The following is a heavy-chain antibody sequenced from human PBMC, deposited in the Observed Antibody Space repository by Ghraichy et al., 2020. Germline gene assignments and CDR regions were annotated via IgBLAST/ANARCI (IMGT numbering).Heavy chain of an antibody. CDR3: AKGYYRELLSAYNAFDI. Sequence: LSLTCAASGFTFDDYAMHWVRQAPGKGLEWVSLISGDGGSTYYADSVKGRFTISRDNSKNSLYLQMNSLRTEDTALYYCAKGYYRELLSAYNAFDIWGQGTMVTVSS. J-gene: IGHJ3*02. CDR2: ISGDGGST. V-gene: IGHV3-43*02. D-gene: IGHD1-26*01. CDR1: GFTFDDYA.